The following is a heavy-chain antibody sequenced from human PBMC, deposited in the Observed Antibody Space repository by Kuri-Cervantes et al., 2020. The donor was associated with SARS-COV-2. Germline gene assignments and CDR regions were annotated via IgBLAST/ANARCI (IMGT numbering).Heavy chain of an antibody. CDR3: VRGPSWGSVWGYYHWGGNSFDI. D-gene: IGHD3-16*02. CDR2: INPKSGAT. V-gene: IGHV1-2*04. Sequence: ASVKVSCKASGYTFTGYYIHWVRQAPGQGLEWMGWINPKSGATNPAQKFQGWVTMTRDTSIRTVYMELKRLRSDDTAVYYCVRGPSWGSVWGYYHWGGNSFDIWGQGTMVTVSS. CDR1: GYTFTGYY. J-gene: IGHJ3*02.